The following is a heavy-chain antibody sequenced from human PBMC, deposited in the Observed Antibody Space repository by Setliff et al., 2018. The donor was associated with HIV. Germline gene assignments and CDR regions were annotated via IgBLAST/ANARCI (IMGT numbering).Heavy chain of an antibody. J-gene: IGHJ4*02. V-gene: IGHV4-59*08. CDR1: GGSITSHY. Sequence: PSETLSLTCTVSGGSITSHYWSWIRQPPGKGLEWIGYIYYRGSANYNSSLKSRVTMSIDTSTNQFSLKVTSVTAADTAVYHCARRVILSYGYYFDYWGQGTLVTVSS. CDR3: ARRVILSYGYYFDY. D-gene: IGHD3-16*02. CDR2: IYYRGSA.